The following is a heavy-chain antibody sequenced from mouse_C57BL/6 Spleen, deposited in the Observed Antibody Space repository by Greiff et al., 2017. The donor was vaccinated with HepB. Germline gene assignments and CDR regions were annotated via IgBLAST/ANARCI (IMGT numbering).Heavy chain of an antibody. CDR1: GYTFTSYW. V-gene: IGHV1-55*01. CDR3: ARTTGY. CDR2: IYPGSGST. D-gene: IGHD1-1*01. Sequence: QVHVKQPGAELVKPGASVKMSCKASGYTFTSYWITWVKQRPGQGLEWIGDIYPGSGSTNYNEKFKSKATLTVDTSSSTAYMQLSSLTSEDSAVYYCARTTGYWGQGTTLTVSS. J-gene: IGHJ2*01.